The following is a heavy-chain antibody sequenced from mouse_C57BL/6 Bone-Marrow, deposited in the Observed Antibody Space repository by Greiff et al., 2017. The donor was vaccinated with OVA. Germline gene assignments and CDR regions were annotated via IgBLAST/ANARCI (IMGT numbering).Heavy chain of an antibody. Sequence: QVQLQQPGAELVRPGTSVKLSCTASGYTFTSYWMPWVKQRPGHGLEWIGVIDPSDSYTNYTHKFKGKTTLTVDTSSSTAYMQLSSLTSEDSAVYNCARSDYKGDFDDWGQGTTLTVSS. V-gene: IGHV1-59*01. D-gene: IGHD2-12*01. CDR1: GYTFTSYW. J-gene: IGHJ2*01. CDR3: ARSDYKGDFDD. CDR2: IDPSDSYT.